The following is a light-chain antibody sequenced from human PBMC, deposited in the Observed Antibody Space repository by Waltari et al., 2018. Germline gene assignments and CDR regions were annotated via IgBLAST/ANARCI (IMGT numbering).Light chain of an antibody. CDR1: QSVSSY. J-gene: IGKJ5*01. CDR2: DAS. Sequence: EIVLTQSPATLSLSPGERATLSCRASQSVSSYLAWYQQKPGQAPRLLIYDASNRATVIPARFSGSGSGTDFTLTISSLEPEDFAVYYCQQRSNWPITFGQGTRLEIK. V-gene: IGKV3-11*01. CDR3: QQRSNWPIT.